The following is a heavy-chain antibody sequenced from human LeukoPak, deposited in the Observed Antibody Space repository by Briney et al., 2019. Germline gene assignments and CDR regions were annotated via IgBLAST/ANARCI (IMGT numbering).Heavy chain of an antibody. D-gene: IGHD2-15*01. V-gene: IGHV4-59*01. J-gene: IGHJ4*02. Sequence: SETLSLTCTVSGGSISSYYWSWIRQPPGKGLEWIGYIYYSGSTNYNPSLKSRVTMSVDTSKNQFFLRLSSVTAADTAVYYCARDCSTAGCYDYWGQGTLVTVSS. CDR3: ARDCSTAGCYDY. CDR1: GGSISSYY. CDR2: IYYSGST.